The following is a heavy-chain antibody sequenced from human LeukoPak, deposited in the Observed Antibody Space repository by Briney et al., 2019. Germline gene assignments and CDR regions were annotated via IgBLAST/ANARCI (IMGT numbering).Heavy chain of an antibody. V-gene: IGHV4-34*01. CDR1: GGSFSGYY. Sequence: PSETLSPTCAVYGGSFSGYYCSWIRQPPGKGLEWIGEINHSGSTNYNPSLKSRVTISVDTSKNQFSLKLSSVTAADTAVYYCASPYDYYAFDIWGQGTMVTVS. J-gene: IGHJ3*02. CDR3: ASPYDYYAFDI. D-gene: IGHD3-16*01. CDR2: INHSGST.